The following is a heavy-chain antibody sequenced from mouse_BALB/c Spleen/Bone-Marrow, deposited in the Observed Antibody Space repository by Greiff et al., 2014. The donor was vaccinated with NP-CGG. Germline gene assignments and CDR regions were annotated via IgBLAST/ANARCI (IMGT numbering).Heavy chain of an antibody. J-gene: IGHJ1*01. D-gene: IGHD2-1*01. CDR3: TRNYYGNYFDV. V-gene: IGHV1S81*02. CDR1: GFTFTSYY. CDR2: INPSNGGT. Sequence: GAELVKPGASVKLSCRASGFTFTSYYMYWVKQRPGQGLEWIGEINPSNGGTNFNEKFKSKATLTVDKSSSTAYMQLSSLTSEDSAVYYCTRNYYGNYFDVWGAGTTVTVSS.